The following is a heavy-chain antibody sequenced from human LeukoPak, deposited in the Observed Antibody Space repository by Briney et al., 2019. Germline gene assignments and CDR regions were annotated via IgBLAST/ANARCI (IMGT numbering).Heavy chain of an antibody. CDR1: GGSVSSGSYY. Sequence: SETLSLTCTVSGGSVSSGSYYWSWIRQPPGKGLEWIGYIYYSGSTNYNPSLKSRVTISVDTSKNQFSLKLSSVTAADTAVYYCARGTRVEYWGQGTLVTVSS. CDR2: IYYSGST. CDR3: ARGTRVEY. J-gene: IGHJ4*02. V-gene: IGHV4-61*01.